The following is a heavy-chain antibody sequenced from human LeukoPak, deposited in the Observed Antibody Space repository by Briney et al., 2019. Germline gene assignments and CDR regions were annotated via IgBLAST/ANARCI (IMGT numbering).Heavy chain of an antibody. D-gene: IGHD1-26*01. CDR1: GGSISSYY. V-gene: IGHV4-59*01. Sequence: PSETLSLTCTVSGGSISSYYWSWIRQPPGKGLEWIGYIYYSGSTNYNPSLKSRVTISVDTSKNQFSLKLSSVTAADTAVYYCARGPPRGIVGATRRDNWFDPWGQGTLVTVSS. CDR3: ARGPPRGIVGATRRDNWFDP. CDR2: IYYSGST. J-gene: IGHJ5*02.